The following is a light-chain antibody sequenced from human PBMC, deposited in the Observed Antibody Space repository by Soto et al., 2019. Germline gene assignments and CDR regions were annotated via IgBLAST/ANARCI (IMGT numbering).Light chain of an antibody. CDR3: QQYNNWPYT. J-gene: IGKJ2*01. CDR1: QSVSSY. Sequence: EIVLTQSPATLALSPGXRATLSCRASQSVSSYLAWYQQKPGQAPRLLIYDASNRATGIPARFSGSGSGTDFTLTISSLEPEDFAVYYCQQYNNWPYTFGQGTKVDIK. V-gene: IGKV3-11*01. CDR2: DAS.